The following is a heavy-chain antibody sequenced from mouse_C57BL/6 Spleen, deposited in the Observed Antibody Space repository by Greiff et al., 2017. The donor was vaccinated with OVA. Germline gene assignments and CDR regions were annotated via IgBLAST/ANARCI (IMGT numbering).Heavy chain of an antibody. V-gene: IGHV1-55*01. CDR3: ARAGNYAYYAMDY. CDR1: GYTFTSYW. CDR2: IYPGSGST. D-gene: IGHD2-1*01. J-gene: IGHJ4*01. Sequence: VQLQQPGAELVKPGASVKMSCKASGYTFTSYWITWVKQRPGQGLEWIGDIYPGSGSTNYNEKFKSKATLTVDTASSTAYMQLSRLTSEDSAVYYCARAGNYAYYAMDYWGQGTSVTVSS.